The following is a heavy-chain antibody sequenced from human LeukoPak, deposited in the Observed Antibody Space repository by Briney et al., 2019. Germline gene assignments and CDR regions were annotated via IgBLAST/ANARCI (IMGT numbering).Heavy chain of an antibody. CDR1: GFTFSSYG. V-gene: IGHV3-23*01. CDR3: AKQSDILTGRFDY. CDR2: ISGSGGST. Sequence: GGSLRLSCAASGFTFSSYGMSWVRQAPGKGLEWVSAISGSGGSTYYADSVKGRFTISRDNSKNTLYLQMNSLRAEDTAVYYCAKQSDILTGRFDYWGQGTLVTVSS. D-gene: IGHD3-9*01. J-gene: IGHJ4*02.